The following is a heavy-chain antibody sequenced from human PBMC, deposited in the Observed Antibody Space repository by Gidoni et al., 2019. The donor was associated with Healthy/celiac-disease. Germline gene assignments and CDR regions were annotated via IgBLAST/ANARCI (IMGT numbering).Heavy chain of an antibody. Sequence: QVQLVQSGAEVKKPGSSVKVSCKASGGTFSSYAISWVRQAPGQGLEWMGGIIPIFGTANYAQKFQGRVTITADESTSTAYMELSSLRSEDTAVYYCASLLYSGYDLPGAFDIWGQGTMVTVSS. CDR3: ASLLYSGYDLPGAFDI. CDR2: IIPIFGTA. J-gene: IGHJ3*02. V-gene: IGHV1-69*01. D-gene: IGHD5-12*01. CDR1: GGTFSSYA.